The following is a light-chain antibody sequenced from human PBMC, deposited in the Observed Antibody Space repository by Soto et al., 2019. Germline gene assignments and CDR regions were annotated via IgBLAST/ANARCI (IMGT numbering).Light chain of an antibody. CDR2: EDS. J-gene: IGLJ1*01. Sequence: QSVLTQPPSVSAAPGQKVTISCSGNSSNVGSHGVSWFQQLPGKAPKLLIYEDSQRPSGIPERFSGSKSGTSATLGITGLQTGDEADHYCGTWDSSLRALFGTGTKVTVL. V-gene: IGLV1-51*02. CDR3: GTWDSSLRAL. CDR1: SSNVGSHG.